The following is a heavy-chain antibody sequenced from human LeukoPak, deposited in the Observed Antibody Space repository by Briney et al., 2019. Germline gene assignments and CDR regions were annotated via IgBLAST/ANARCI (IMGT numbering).Heavy chain of an antibody. CDR2: IYSDGTT. CDR1: GFTVSTNY. J-gene: IGHJ4*02. Sequence: GGSLRLSCAASGFTVSTNYMNWVRQAPGKGLEWVSVIYSDGTTYYADSLKGRFTLSRDNSKNTLYLQMNSLRAEDSAVYYCARDLFESACDYWGQGTLVTVSS. D-gene: IGHD2-21*01. CDR3: ARDLFESACDY. V-gene: IGHV3-53*01.